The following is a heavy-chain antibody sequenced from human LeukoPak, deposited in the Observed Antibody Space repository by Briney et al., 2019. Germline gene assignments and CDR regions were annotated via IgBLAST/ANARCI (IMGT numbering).Heavy chain of an antibody. D-gene: IGHD3-16*02. J-gene: IGHJ4*02. CDR2: INHSGTT. CDR3: ASNGPLLSDNNRYYFNY. CDR1: GGSFSEYY. V-gene: IGHV4-34*01. Sequence: PSETLSLTCGVFGGSFSEYYWTWTRQSPGKGLEWIGEINHSGTTNYNPSLESRVTISVDTSKNQFSLNLSSVTAADTAVYYCASNGPLLSDNNRYYFNYWGQGTLVTVSS.